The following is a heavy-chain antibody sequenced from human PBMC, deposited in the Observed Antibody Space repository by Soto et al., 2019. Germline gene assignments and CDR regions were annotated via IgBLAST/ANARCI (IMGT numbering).Heavy chain of an antibody. D-gene: IGHD3-16*01. CDR3: AKAPGSRGVYYGMDV. V-gene: IGHV3-23*01. Sequence: EVQLLEAGGGLVQPGGSLRLSCAASGFTFSSYAMSWVRQAPGKGLEWVSAISGSGGSTYYADSVKGRFTISRDNSKNTLYLQMNSLRAEDTAVYYCAKAPGSRGVYYGMDVWGQGTTVTVSS. J-gene: IGHJ6*02. CDR2: ISGSGGST. CDR1: GFTFSSYA.